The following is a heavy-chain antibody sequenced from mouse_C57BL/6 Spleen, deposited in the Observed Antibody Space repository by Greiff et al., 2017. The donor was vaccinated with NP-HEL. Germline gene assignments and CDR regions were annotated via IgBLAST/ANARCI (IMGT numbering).Heavy chain of an antibody. CDR1: GYSFTSDY. CDR3: ASRTSDGYSPFGC. Sequence: EVQLQESGPGLAKPSPTLSLTCSATGYSFTSDYWNWIRKFPGNKLEYMGYISYSGSTYYNPSLKSGISITRDTSKNQYYLQLNSVTTEDTATYYCASRTSDGYSPFGCWGQGTTLTVSS. V-gene: IGHV3-8*01. J-gene: IGHJ2*01. D-gene: IGHD2-3*01. CDR2: ISYSGST.